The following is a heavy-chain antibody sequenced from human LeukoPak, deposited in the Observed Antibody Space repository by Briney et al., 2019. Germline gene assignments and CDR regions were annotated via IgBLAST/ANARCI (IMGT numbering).Heavy chain of an antibody. D-gene: IGHD5-12*01. V-gene: IGHV3-23*01. CDR1: GFTFSSYA. Sequence: GGSLRLSCAASGFTFSSYAMSWVRQAPGKGLEWVLAISGSGGSTYYADSVKGRFTISRDNSKNTLYLQMNSLRAEDTAVYYCAKGVSRGYSGFDAFDIWGQGTMVTVSS. CDR2: ISGSGGST. CDR3: AKGVSRGYSGFDAFDI. J-gene: IGHJ3*02.